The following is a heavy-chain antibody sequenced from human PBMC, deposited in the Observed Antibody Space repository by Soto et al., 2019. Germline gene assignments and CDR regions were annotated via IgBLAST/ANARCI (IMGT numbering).Heavy chain of an antibody. V-gene: IGHV3-23*01. CDR1: GFTFSSYA. Sequence: GALRLSCAASGFTFSSYAMSWVRQAPGKGLEWVSAISGSGGSTYYADSVKGRFTISRDNSKNTLYLQMNSLRAEDTAVYYCAKAENYYDSSGYWYYWGQGTLVTVSS. D-gene: IGHD3-22*01. CDR3: AKAENYYDSSGYWYY. J-gene: IGHJ4*02. CDR2: ISGSGGST.